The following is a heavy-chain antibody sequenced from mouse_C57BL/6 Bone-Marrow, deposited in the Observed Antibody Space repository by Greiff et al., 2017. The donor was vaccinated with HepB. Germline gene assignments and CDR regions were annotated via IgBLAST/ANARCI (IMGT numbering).Heavy chain of an antibody. J-gene: IGHJ1*03. CDR3: AVKDHPYWYFEV. CDR1: GYTFTDYN. V-gene: IGHV1-18*01. D-gene: IGHD1-3*01. Sequence: EVQLQESGPELVKPGASVKIPCKASGYTFTDYNMDWVKQSHGKSLEWIGDINPNNGGTIYNQKFKGKATLTVDKSSSTAYMELRSLTSEDTAVYYCAVKDHPYWYFEVWGTGTTVTVSS. CDR2: INPNNGGT.